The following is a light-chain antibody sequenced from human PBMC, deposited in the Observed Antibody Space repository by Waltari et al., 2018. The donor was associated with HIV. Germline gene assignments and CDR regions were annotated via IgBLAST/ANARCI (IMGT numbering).Light chain of an antibody. CDR2: DVS. CDR1: SSDVGGYNF. CDR3: CSYAGSSTYV. V-gene: IGLV2-23*02. Sequence: QSALTQPASVSGSPGQSITISCTGPSSDVGGYNFVSWYQQHPGKAPKLMFYDVSKRPSGVSNRFSGSKSGNTASLTISGLQAEDEADYYCCSYAGSSTYVFGTGTKVTVL. J-gene: IGLJ1*01.